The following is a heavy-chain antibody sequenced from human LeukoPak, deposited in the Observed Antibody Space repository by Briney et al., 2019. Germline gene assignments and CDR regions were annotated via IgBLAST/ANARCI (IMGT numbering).Heavy chain of an antibody. CDR2: MNPNSGGT. J-gene: IGHJ4*02. V-gene: IGHV1-2*02. Sequence: ASVTVSCKASGYTFTSYDINWVRQATGQGLEWMGWMNPNSGGTNYAQKFQGRVTMTRDTSISTAYMELSRLRSDDTAVYYCARVGGELGTGVSYYFDYWGQGTLVTVSS. D-gene: IGHD7-27*01. CDR1: GYTFTSYD. CDR3: ARVGGELGTGVSYYFDY.